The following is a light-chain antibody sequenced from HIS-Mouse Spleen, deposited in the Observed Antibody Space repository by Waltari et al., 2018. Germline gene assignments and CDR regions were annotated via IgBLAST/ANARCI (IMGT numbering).Light chain of an antibody. CDR1: QSVSSSY. CDR3: QQYGSSPLT. CDR2: GAS. V-gene: IGKV3-20*01. J-gene: IGKJ4*01. Sequence: EIVLTQSPGTLSLSPGERATLSCRASQSVSSSYLAWYHQKPGQVPRLLIYGASSRATGIPDRFSGSGSGTDFTLTISRLEPEDFAVYYCQQYGSSPLTFGGGTKVEIK.